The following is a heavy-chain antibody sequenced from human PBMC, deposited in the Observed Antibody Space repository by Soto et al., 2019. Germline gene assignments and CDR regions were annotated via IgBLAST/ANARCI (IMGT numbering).Heavy chain of an antibody. D-gene: IGHD2-15*01. CDR2: ILSNDEK. Sequence: PTLVNPTETLTLTCTLSGLSLSDADMGVSWILQSPGKALEWLAHILSNDEKVYSTSLESRLSISKDTSESQVVLTMTNMAPVDTGTYYCARIRGRCSGGACYFYYYGMDVWGQGNTVTVSS. V-gene: IGHV2-26*01. J-gene: IGHJ6*01. CDR1: GLSLSDADMG. CDR3: ARIRGRCSGGACYFYYYGMDV.